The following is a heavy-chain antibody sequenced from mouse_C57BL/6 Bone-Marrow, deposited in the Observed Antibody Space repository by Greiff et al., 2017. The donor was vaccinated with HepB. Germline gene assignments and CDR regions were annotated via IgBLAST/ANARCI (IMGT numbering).Heavy chain of an antibody. CDR1: GYAFTNYL. CDR3: ARHIRPWFAY. CDR2: INPGSGGT. D-gene: IGHD1-2*01. Sequence: QVQLQQSGAELVRPGTSVKVSCKASGYAFTNYLIEWVKQRPGQGLEWIGVINPGSGGTNYNEKFKGKATLTADKSSSTAYMQLSSLTSEDSAVYFCARHIRPWFAYWGQGTLVTVSA. V-gene: IGHV1-54*01. J-gene: IGHJ3*01.